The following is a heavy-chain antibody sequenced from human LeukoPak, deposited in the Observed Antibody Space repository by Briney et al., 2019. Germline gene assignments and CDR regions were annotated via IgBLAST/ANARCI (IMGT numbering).Heavy chain of an antibody. CDR3: ARVGSSSAAIYCYYMDV. V-gene: IGHV4-4*09. J-gene: IGHJ6*03. D-gene: IGHD6-6*01. CDR2: IYTSGST. CDR1: GGSISSYY. Sequence: SETLSLTCTVSGGSISSYYWSWIRQPPGKGLEWIGYIYTSGSTNYNPSLKSRVTISVDTSKNQFSLKLSSVTAADTAVYYCARVGSSSAAIYCYYMDVWGKGTTVTVSS.